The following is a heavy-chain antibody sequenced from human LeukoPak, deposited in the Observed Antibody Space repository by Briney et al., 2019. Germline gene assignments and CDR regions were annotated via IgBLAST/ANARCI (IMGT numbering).Heavy chain of an antibody. CDR2: MNPNSGNT. V-gene: IGHV1-8*01. D-gene: IGHD5/OR15-5a*01. CDR1: GYTFTSYD. CDR3: ARSVRGYNWFDP. J-gene: IGHJ5*02. Sequence: ASVKVSCKASGYTFTSYDINWVRQATGQGLEWMGWMNPNSGNTGYAQKFQGRVTMTRNTSISTAYMELSSLRSEDTAVYYCARSVRGYNWFDPWGQGTLVTVSS.